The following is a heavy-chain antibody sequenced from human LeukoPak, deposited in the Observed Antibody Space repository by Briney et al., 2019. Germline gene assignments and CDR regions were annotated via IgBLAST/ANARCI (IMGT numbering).Heavy chain of an antibody. J-gene: IGHJ3*02. CDR3: ARAKYYDTSGHFIREAFDI. Sequence: PGGSLRLSCAASGFTFSSYEMNWVRQAPDKGLEWVAVISNDGNIKYHADSVKGRFTISRDNSKNTLFLQMNNLRPDDTAVYSCARAKYYDTSGHFIREAFDIWGQGTMVTVSS. CDR1: GFTFSSYE. V-gene: IGHV3-30*04. CDR2: ISNDGNIK. D-gene: IGHD3-22*01.